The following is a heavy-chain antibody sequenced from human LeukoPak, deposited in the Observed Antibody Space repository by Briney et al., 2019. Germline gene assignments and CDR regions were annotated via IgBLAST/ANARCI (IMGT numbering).Heavy chain of an antibody. V-gene: IGHV4-39*07. Sequence: SETLSLTCTVSGSSVSSDTHYWGWIRQPPGKGLEWIVSIYYSGSTYYNPYLKSRVTISVDTSKNQFSLKLSSVTAADTAVYYCARAPSMMTTVTTDFDYWGQGTLVTVSS. CDR2: IYYSGST. CDR1: GSSVSSDTHY. J-gene: IGHJ4*02. D-gene: IGHD4-17*01. CDR3: ARAPSMMTTVTTDFDY.